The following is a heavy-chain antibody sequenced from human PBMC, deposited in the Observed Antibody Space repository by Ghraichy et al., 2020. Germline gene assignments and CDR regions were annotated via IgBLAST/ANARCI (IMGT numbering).Heavy chain of an antibody. CDR3: ASSGSGSYHFDY. CDR1: GFTFSSYS. J-gene: IGHJ4*02. D-gene: IGHD3-10*01. V-gene: IGHV3-48*01. Sequence: LSLTYAASGFTFSSYSMNWVRQAPGKGLEWVSYISSSSSTIYYADSVKGRFTISRDNAKNSLYLQMNSLRVEDTAVYYCASSGSGSYHFDYWGQGTLDTVSS. CDR2: ISSSSSTI.